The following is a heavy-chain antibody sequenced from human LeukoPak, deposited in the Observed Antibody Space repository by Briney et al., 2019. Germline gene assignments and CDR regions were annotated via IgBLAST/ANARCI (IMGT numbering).Heavy chain of an antibody. CDR2: IKPSGGST. V-gene: IGHV1-46*01. CDR3: ARDSADYGDYDY. Sequence: ASVTVSCKASGYTFTSYFMHWVRQAPGQGLDWMGIIKPSGGSTSYVQKFQGRVTMTRDTSTSTVYMELSSLRSEDTAVYYCARDSADYGDYDYWGQGTLVTVSS. D-gene: IGHD4-17*01. CDR1: GYTFTSYF. J-gene: IGHJ4*02.